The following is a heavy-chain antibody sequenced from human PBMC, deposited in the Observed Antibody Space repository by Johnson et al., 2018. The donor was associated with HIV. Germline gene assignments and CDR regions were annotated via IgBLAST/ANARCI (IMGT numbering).Heavy chain of an antibody. Sequence: EQLVESGGGLVQPGGSLRLSCAASGFTFSSYWMHWVRQAPGKGLVWVSRINSDGSSTSYADSVKGRFTISRDNAKNTLYLQMNSLRAEDTAVYYCARDRGRAYYNFWSGTRSACGFDIWGQGTIFTGSS. CDR2: INSDGSST. J-gene: IGHJ3*02. CDR3: ARDRGRAYYNFWSGTRSACGFDI. CDR1: GFTFSSYW. D-gene: IGHD3-3*01. V-gene: IGHV3-74*01.